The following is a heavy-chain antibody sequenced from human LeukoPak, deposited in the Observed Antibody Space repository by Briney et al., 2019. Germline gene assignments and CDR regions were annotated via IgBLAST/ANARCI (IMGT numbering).Heavy chain of an antibody. Sequence: ASVKVSCKASGFTFTSYGISWVRQAPGQGLEWMGWISAYNGNTDYAPKLQGRVTMTTDTSTSTAYMELRSLRSDDTAVYYCARDKYYDSSGYYGYCFDYWGQGTLVTVSS. J-gene: IGHJ4*02. CDR3: ARDKYYDSSGYYGYCFDY. D-gene: IGHD3-22*01. CDR1: GFTFTSYG. CDR2: ISAYNGNT. V-gene: IGHV1-18*01.